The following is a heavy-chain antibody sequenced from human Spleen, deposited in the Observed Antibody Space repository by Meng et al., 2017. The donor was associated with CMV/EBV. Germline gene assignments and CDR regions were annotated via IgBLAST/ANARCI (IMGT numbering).Heavy chain of an antibody. Sequence: CKASGYTFNHYAMHWVRQAPGQSPEWMGWIHTGNGNPKYAQKFQGRVTITIDTSANTGYMELNSLRSEDTAVYYCSRDSGSGWYRLDPWGQGTPVTVSS. CDR3: SRDSGSGWYRLDP. J-gene: IGHJ5*02. CDR1: GYTFNHYA. D-gene: IGHD6-19*01. V-gene: IGHV1-3*04. CDR2: IHTGNGNP.